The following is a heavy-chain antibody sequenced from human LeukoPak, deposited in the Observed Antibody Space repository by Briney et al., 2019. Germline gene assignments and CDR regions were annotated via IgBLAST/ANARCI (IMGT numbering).Heavy chain of an antibody. Sequence: GGSLRLSCAASGFTFSSYAMHWVRQAPGKGLEWVAVISYDGSNKYYADSVKGRFTISRDNSKNTLYLQVNSLRAEDTAVYYCARERLDGMDVWGQGTTVTASS. CDR3: ARERLDGMDV. CDR1: GFTFSSYA. J-gene: IGHJ6*02. CDR2: ISYDGSNK. V-gene: IGHV3-30-3*01.